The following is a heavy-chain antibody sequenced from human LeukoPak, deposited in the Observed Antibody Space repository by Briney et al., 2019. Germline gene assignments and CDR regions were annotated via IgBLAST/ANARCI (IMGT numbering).Heavy chain of an antibody. V-gene: IGHV3-23*01. J-gene: IGHJ4*02. CDR2: ITGTGATT. D-gene: IGHD1-26*01. Sequence: GGSLRLSCTASGFTFSSDAMSWVRQAPGKGLEWVSAITGTGATTYYADSVKGRFTISRDNSKNTLYLQMNSLRAEDTAVYYCAKDQAHAGNYWGQGTLVTVSS. CDR3: AKDQAHAGNY. CDR1: GFTFSSDA.